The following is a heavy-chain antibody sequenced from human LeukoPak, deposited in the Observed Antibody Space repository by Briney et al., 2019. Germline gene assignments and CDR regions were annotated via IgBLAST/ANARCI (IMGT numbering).Heavy chain of an antibody. V-gene: IGHV3-21*01. CDR2: ISSTSSYI. CDR3: ARGYSSGWSAFDY. D-gene: IGHD6-19*01. CDR1: GFTFSSYY. Sequence: PGGSLRLSCAASGFTFSSYYMNWVRQAPGRGLEWVSSISSTSSYIYYADSVKGRFTSSRDNADNSLYLQMNSLRAEDTAVYYCARGYSSGWSAFDYWGQGTLVTVSS. J-gene: IGHJ4*02.